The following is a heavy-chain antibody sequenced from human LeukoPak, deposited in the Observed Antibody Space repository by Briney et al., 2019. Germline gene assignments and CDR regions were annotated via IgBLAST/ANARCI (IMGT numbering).Heavy chain of an antibody. J-gene: IGHJ6*03. Sequence: GGSLRLSCAASGFTFDDYAMHWVRHAPGKGLEWVSLINEDGRSTYYAGSVKGRLTISRDNSKNSLYLQMNSLRTEDTALYYCAKDIRWRVYYMDVWGKGTTVTVSS. CDR1: GFTFDDYA. CDR2: INEDGRST. V-gene: IGHV3-43*02. CDR3: AKDIRWRVYYMDV. D-gene: IGHD2-15*01.